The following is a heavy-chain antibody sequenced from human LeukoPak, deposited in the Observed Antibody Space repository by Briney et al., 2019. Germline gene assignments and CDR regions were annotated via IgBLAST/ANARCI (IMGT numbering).Heavy chain of an antibody. CDR2: IIPIFGTA. D-gene: IGHD3-16*01. CDR3: ARSIIHDYYFDY. J-gene: IGHJ4*02. Sequence: GSSVKVSCKASGGTFSSYAISWVRQAPGQGLEWMGGIIPIFGTANYAQKFQGRVTITTDESTSTAYMELSSLRAEDTAVYYCARSIIHDYYFDYWGQGTLVTVSS. V-gene: IGHV1-69*05. CDR1: GGTFSSYA.